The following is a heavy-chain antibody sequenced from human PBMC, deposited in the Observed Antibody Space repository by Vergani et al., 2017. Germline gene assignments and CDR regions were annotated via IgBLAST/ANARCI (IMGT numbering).Heavy chain of an antibody. CDR3: VRVLHTSYILGAFDI. CDR1: GSSLGIHSQT. D-gene: IGHD2-2*02. CDR2: IDVKGNS. V-gene: IGHV4-61*02. J-gene: IGHJ3*02. Sequence: QAQLQESGPRLVKPSQTLSLTCSFSGSSLGIHSQTWGWIRQPAGEGLEWIGLIDVKGNSNFSPSLESRVTMSADASRGRFSLHLRSVTTSDTAVYYCVRVLHTSYILGAFDIWGQGIKVTVSS.